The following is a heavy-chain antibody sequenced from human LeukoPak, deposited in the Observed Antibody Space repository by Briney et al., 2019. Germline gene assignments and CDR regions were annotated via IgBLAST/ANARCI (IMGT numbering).Heavy chain of an antibody. CDR1: GGTFSSYA. Sequence: EASVKVSCKASGGTFSSYAISWVRQAPGQGLEWMGRIIPILGIANYAQKFQGRVTITADKSTSTAYMELSSLRSEDTAVYYCAREWPHCGGDCYWGQGTLVTVSS. V-gene: IGHV1-69*04. CDR2: IIPILGIA. CDR3: AREWPHCGGDCY. J-gene: IGHJ4*02. D-gene: IGHD2-21*02.